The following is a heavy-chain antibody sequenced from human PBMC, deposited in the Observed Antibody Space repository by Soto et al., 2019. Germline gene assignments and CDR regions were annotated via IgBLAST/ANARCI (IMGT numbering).Heavy chain of an antibody. CDR2: INHSGST. V-gene: IGHV4-34*01. CDR1: GGSFSGYY. J-gene: IGHJ6*02. CDR3: ATVTGRYYSAMDV. Sequence: QVQLQQWGAGLLKPSETLSLTCAVYGGSFSGYYWSWIRQPPGKGLEWIGEINHSGSTNYNPSLKRRVTISVDTSKNQFSLKLSSVTAADTAVYYCATVTGRYYSAMDVWRQGTTVTVSS.